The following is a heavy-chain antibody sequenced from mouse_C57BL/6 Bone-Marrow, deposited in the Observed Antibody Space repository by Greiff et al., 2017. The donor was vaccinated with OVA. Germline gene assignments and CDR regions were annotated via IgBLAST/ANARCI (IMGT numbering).Heavy chain of an antibody. J-gene: IGHJ1*03. D-gene: IGHD2-10*01. Sequence: QVQLQQPGAELVKPGASVKMSCKASGYTFTSYWITWVKQRPGQGLEWIGDIYPGSSSTNYNEKFKSKATLTVDTSSRTAYMQLSSLTSEDSAVYYGARAPYYGNPSYWYFDVWGTGTTVTVSS. CDR1: GYTFTSYW. CDR3: ARAPYYGNPSYWYFDV. CDR2: IYPGSSST. V-gene: IGHV1-55*01.